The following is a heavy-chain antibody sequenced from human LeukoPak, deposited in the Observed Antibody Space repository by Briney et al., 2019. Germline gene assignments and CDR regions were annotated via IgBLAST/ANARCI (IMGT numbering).Heavy chain of an antibody. Sequence: ASVKVSCKASGYTFTSYGISWVRQAPGQGLEWMGWISAYNGNTNYAQKLQGRVTMTTDTSTSTAYMELRSLRSEDTAVYYCARRGNRRIAARPGSYYYYMDVWGKGTTVTVSS. D-gene: IGHD6-6*01. CDR1: GYTFTSYG. J-gene: IGHJ6*03. V-gene: IGHV1-18*01. CDR2: ISAYNGNT. CDR3: ARRGNRRIAARPGSYYYYMDV.